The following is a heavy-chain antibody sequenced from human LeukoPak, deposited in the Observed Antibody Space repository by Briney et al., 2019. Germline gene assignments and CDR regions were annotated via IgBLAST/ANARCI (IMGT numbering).Heavy chain of an antibody. Sequence: PGGSLRLSCAASGFTFSSYAMHWVRQAPGKGLEWVAVISYDGSNKYNADSVKGRFTISRDNSKNTLYLQMNSLRAEDTAVYYCARDMVRGNYFDFWGQGTLVTVSS. CDR2: ISYDGSNK. V-gene: IGHV3-30-3*01. D-gene: IGHD3-10*01. CDR1: GFTFSSYA. J-gene: IGHJ4*02. CDR3: ARDMVRGNYFDF.